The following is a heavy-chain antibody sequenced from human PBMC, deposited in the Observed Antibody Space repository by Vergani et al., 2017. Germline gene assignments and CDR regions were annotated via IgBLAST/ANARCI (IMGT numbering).Heavy chain of an antibody. Sequence: QVQLQESGPGLVKPSETLSPNCTVSGGANKDFYWSWFRQPPGKGLEWIGYVYYTGSTTYNPSLKSRVTISVDTSNNQFSLRMTSLTAADTAIYYCARDRDLYCRSTTSCHNWFDPWGQGSLVTVSS. CDR2: VYYTGST. J-gene: IGHJ5*02. D-gene: IGHD2/OR15-2a*01. CDR1: GGANKDFY. CDR3: ARDRDLYCRSTTSCHNWFDP. V-gene: IGHV4-59*01.